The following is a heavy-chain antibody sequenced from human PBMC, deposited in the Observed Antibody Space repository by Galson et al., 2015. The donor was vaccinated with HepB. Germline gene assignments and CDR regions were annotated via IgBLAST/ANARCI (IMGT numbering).Heavy chain of an antibody. J-gene: IGHJ4*02. D-gene: IGHD6-6*01. V-gene: IGHV3-23*01. CDR1: GFSFSSYA. CDR3: AKAISSSSRRDYFDY. CDR2: ISGGSGST. Sequence: SLRLSCAASGFSFSSYAMSWVRQAPGKGLEWVSIISGGSGSTFYADSVKGRFTISRDNSKNTLFLQMNGLRAEDTALYYCAKAISSSSRRDYFDYWGQGILVTVSS.